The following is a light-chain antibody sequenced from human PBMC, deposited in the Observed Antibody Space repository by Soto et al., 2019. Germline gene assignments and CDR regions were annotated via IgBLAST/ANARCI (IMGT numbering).Light chain of an antibody. J-gene: IGKJ2*01. CDR3: HQYGSSLGT. Sequence: VLTQSPVTLSLSPGEGATLSYRASQSVTGTNLAWYQQRAGQAPRLLIYDAVRRATGIPDRFSGSGSGTDFTLTISRLEPEDFAVYYCHQYGSSLGTFGQGTKVEI. CDR1: QSVTGTN. V-gene: IGKV3-20*01. CDR2: DAV.